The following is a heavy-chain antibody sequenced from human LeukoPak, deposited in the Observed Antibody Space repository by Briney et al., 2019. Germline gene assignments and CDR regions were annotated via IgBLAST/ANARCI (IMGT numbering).Heavy chain of an antibody. Sequence: GASVKASCKASGYTFTSYGISWVRQAPGQGLEWMGWISAYNGNTNYAQKLQGRVTMTTDTSTSTAYMELRSLRSDDTALYYCARVGQWLVQGRGASDYWGQGTLVTVSS. D-gene: IGHD6-19*01. V-gene: IGHV1-18*04. CDR1: GYTFTSYG. CDR3: ARVGQWLVQGRGASDY. J-gene: IGHJ4*02. CDR2: ISAYNGNT.